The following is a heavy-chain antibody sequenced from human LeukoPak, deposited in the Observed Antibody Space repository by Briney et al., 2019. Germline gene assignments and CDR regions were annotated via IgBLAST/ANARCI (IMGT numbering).Heavy chain of an antibody. J-gene: IGHJ4*02. CDR3: ARDQEGFDY. V-gene: IGHV1-46*01. CDR1: GYTFTSNY. Sequence: ASVKVSCKASGYTFTSNYIHWVRQAPGQGLEWMGMIYPRDGSTSYVQKFQGRVTVTRDTSTSTVHMELSGLRSEDTAVYYCARDQEGFDYWGQGTLVTVSS. CDR2: IYPRDGST.